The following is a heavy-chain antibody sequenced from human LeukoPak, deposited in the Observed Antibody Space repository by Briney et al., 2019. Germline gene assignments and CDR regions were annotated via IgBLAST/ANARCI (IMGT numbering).Heavy chain of an antibody. V-gene: IGHV3-30*03. J-gene: IGHJ4*02. CDR3: ARWRLYTGSGTGTSRYSFDL. CDR1: GFTFSSYG. CDR2: ISYDGSNK. D-gene: IGHD3-16*02. Sequence: GGSLRLSCAASGFTFSSYGMHWVRHAPGKGLEWVAVISYDGSNKYYADSVKGRFTIPRDSAKNSLYLQMNSLRAEDTAVYYGARWRLYTGSGTGTSRYSFDLWGQGTLITVSS.